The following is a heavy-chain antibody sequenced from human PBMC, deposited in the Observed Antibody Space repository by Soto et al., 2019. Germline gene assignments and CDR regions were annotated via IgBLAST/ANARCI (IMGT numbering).Heavy chain of an antibody. CDR2: INPIGGTT. CDR3: ARVSVLTADAFDI. J-gene: IGHJ3*02. CDR1: GYTFTSYG. Sequence: ASVEVTCKASGYTFTSYGISWVRQAPGQGLEWVGIINPIGGTTSYAQKFQGRVTMTRDTSTSTVYMELSSLRSEDTAVYYCARVSVLTADAFDIWGLGTMVTVSS. V-gene: IGHV1-46*01. D-gene: IGHD2-2*01.